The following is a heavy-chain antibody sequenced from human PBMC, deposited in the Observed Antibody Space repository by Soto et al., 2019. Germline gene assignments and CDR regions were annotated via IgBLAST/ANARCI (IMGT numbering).Heavy chain of an antibody. CDR3: ARGFAVARGFDY. J-gene: IGHJ4*02. CDR2: INWDGSST. CDR1: GFTFDDYT. V-gene: IGHV3-43*01. D-gene: IGHD5-12*01. Sequence: EVQLVESGGVVVQPRGSLGLSCAASGFTFDDYTMHWVRQAPGKGLEWVSLINWDGSSTYYADSVKGRFTISRDNNKNSLYMQVHSLRTDDTALYYSARGFAVARGFDYWGQGTLVTVSS.